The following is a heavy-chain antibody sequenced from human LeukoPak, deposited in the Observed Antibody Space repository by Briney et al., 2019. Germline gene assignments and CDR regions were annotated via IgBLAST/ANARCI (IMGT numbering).Heavy chain of an antibody. V-gene: IGHV1-2*02. D-gene: IGHD6-19*01. J-gene: IGHJ3*02. CDR1: GYTFTGYY. CDR2: INPNSGGT. CDR3: ARIPWLVLGGAFDI. Sequence: GASVKVSCKVSGYTFTGYYMHWVRQAPGQGLEWMGWINPNSGGTNYAQKFQGRVTMTRDTSISTAYMELSRLRSDDTAVYYCARIPWLVLGGAFDIWGQGTMVTVSS.